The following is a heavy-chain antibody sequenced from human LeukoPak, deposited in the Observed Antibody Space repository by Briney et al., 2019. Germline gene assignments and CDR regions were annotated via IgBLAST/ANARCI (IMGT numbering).Heavy chain of an antibody. CDR3: AKMRGGDCYYHFDY. V-gene: IGHV3-30*02. D-gene: IGHD2-21*01. J-gene: IGHJ4*02. CDR1: GFTFSSYG. CDR2: IRYDGSNK. Sequence: GGSLRLSCAASGFTFSSYGMHWVRQAPGKGLEWVAFIRYDGSNKYYADSVKGRFTISRDNSKNTLYLQMNSLRAEDTAVYYCAKMRGGDCYYHFDYWGQGTLVTVSS.